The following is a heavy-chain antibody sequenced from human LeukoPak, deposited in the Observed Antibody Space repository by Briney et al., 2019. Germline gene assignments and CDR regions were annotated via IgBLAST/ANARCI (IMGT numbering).Heavy chain of an antibody. V-gene: IGHV4-59*12. CDR2: IYYSGST. D-gene: IGHD2-2*01. CDR1: GGSISSYY. Sequence: SETLSLTCTVSGGSISSYYWSWIRQPPGKGLEWIGYIYYSGSTNYNPFLKSRVTISVDKSKNQFSLKLSSVTAADTAVYYCARDLGSSTLSDLGYFDYWGQGTLVTVSS. CDR3: ARDLGSSTLSDLGYFDY. J-gene: IGHJ4*02.